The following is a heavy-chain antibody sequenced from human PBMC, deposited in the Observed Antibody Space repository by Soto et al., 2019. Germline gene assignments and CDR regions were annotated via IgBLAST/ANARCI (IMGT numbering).Heavy chain of an antibody. V-gene: IGHV1-69*13. CDR3: AGGRDQPPVGLYFES. D-gene: IGHD1-26*01. J-gene: IGHJ4*02. CDR1: GGAFTDYI. CDR2: IIPMFGTP. Sequence: SVKVSCKASGGAFTDYIFDWVRQAPGQGLEWMGGIIPMFGTPRYAQKFQHRVTISADVSTGTAYMELTRLRFDDTAVYYCAGGRDQPPVGLYFESWGEGTRVTVSS.